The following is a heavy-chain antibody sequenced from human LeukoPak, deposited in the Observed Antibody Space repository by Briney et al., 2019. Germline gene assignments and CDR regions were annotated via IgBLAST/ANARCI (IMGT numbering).Heavy chain of an antibody. D-gene: IGHD6-13*01. CDR2: ISGSGGST. J-gene: IGHJ5*02. CDR1: GFTFSTYS. Sequence: GGSLRLSCAASGFTFSTYSMNWVRQAPGKGLEWVSAISGSGGSTYYADSVKGRFTISRDNSKNTLYLQMNSLRAEDTAVYYCAIAAAGIEGWFDPWGQGTLVTVSS. V-gene: IGHV3-23*01. CDR3: AIAAAGIEGWFDP.